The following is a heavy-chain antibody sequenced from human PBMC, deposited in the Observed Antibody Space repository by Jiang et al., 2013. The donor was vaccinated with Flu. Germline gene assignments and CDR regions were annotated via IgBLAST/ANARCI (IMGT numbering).Heavy chain of an antibody. CDR2: IYHSGST. D-gene: IGHD1-26*01. CDR1: GYSISSGYY. J-gene: IGHJ2*01. Sequence: GPGLVKPSETLSLTCAVSGYSISSGYYWGWIRQPPGKGLEWIGTIYHSGSTYYNPSLKSRVTISVDTSKNQFSLKLNSVTAADTAVYYCTGYSGSYYPIYWYFDLWGRGTLVT. V-gene: IGHV4-38-2*01. CDR3: TGYSGSYYPIYWYFDL.